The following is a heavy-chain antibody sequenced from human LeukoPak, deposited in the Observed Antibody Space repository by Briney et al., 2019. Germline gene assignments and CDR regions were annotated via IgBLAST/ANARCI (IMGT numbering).Heavy chain of an antibody. CDR3: ARVPYVSGTFDY. CDR2: ISYDGSSE. D-gene: IGHD3-10*01. CDR1: GFTFSSYV. J-gene: IGHJ4*02. V-gene: IGHV3-30-3*01. Sequence: PGGSLRLSCAASGFTFSSYVIHWVRQAPGKGLEWVAVISYDGSSEHYADSVKGRFTISRDNSKNTLYLQMNSLRTEDTAVYYCARVPYVSGTFDYWGQGTLVTVSS.